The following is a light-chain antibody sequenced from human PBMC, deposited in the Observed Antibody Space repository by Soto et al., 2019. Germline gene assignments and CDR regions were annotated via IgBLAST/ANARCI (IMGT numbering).Light chain of an antibody. V-gene: IGKV3-15*01. CDR2: GAS. CDR1: QSVSTN. Sequence: EIVMTQSPSTLSVFPGERATLSCRASQSVSTNLAWYQQKPGQAPRLLIYGASARATGIPARFCGSGSGTEFTLTISSLQSEDVAVYYCQQYNNWPPYTFGQGTKLENK. CDR3: QQYNNWPPYT. J-gene: IGKJ2*01.